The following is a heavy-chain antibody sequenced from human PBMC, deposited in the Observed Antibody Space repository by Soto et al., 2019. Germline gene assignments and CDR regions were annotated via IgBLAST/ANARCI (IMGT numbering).Heavy chain of an antibody. CDR2: INHSGST. CDR1: GGSFSGYY. J-gene: IGHJ5*02. V-gene: IGHV4-34*01. D-gene: IGHD3-10*01. CDR3: ARGGVGYYGSGKRFDP. Sequence: KTSETLSLTCADYGGSFSGYYWSWIRQPPGKGLEWIGEINHSGSTNYNPSLKSRVTISVDTSKNQFSLKLSSVTAADTAVYYCARGGVGYYGSGKRFDPWGQGTLVTVSS.